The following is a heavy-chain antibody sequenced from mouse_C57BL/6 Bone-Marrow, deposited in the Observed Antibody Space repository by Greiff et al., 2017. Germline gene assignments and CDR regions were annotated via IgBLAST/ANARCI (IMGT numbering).Heavy chain of an antibody. V-gene: IGHV5-9*01. CDR1: GFTFSSYT. Sequence: EVMLVESGGGLVKPGGSLKLSCAASGFTFSSYTMSWVRQTPEKRLEWVATISGGGGNTYYPDSVKGRFTISRDNAKNTLYLQMSSLRSEDTALYYCARPPLRYTWFAYWGQGTLVTVSA. CDR2: ISGGGGNT. D-gene: IGHD1-1*01. J-gene: IGHJ3*01. CDR3: ARPPLRYTWFAY.